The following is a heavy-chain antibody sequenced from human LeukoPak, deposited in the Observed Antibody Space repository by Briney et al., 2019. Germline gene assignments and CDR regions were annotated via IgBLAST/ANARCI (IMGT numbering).Heavy chain of an antibody. J-gene: IGHJ4*02. Sequence: PGGSLRLSCAASGFTFSSYAMSWVRQAPGKGLEWVSAISSSGGSTYYADSVKGRFTISRDNSKNTLYLQMNSLRAEDTAVYYCAKGSVGMITFGGVIVNWGQGTLVTVSS. V-gene: IGHV3-23*01. CDR2: ISSSGGST. CDR3: AKGSVGMITFGGVIVN. D-gene: IGHD3-16*02. CDR1: GFTFSSYA.